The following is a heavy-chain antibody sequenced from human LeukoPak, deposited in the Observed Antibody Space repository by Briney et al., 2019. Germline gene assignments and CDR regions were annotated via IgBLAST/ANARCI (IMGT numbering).Heavy chain of an antibody. CDR3: AKGYCSSTSCYADY. J-gene: IGHJ4*02. CDR1: GFTFDDYV. D-gene: IGHD2-2*01. CDR2: ISWNSGSI. V-gene: IGHV3-9*03. Sequence: GRSLRLSCAASGFTFDDYVMHWVRQAPGKGLEWVSGISWNSGSIGYADSVKGRFTISRDNAKNSLYLQMNSLRAEDMALYYCAKGYCSSTSCYADYWGQGTLVTVSS.